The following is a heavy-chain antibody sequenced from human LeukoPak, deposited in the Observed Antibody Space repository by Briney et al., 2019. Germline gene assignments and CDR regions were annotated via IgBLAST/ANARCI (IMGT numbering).Heavy chain of an antibody. CDR3: AKGHDSSGFDAFDI. CDR1: GFTFSSYG. J-gene: IGHJ3*02. CDR2: ISYDGSNK. D-gene: IGHD3-22*01. Sequence: GGSLRLSCAASGFTFSSYGMHWVRQAPGKGLEWVAVISYDGSNKYYADSVKGRFTISRDNSKNTLYLQMNSLRAEDTAVYYCAKGHDSSGFDAFDIWGQGTMVTVSS. V-gene: IGHV3-30*18.